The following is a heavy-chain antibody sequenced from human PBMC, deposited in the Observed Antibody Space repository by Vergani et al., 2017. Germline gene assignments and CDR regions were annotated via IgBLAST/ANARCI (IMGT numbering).Heavy chain of an antibody. D-gene: IGHD3-10*01. CDR3: AKDNGDYGMDV. V-gene: IGHV3-30-3*01. CDR2: ISYDGSNK. Sequence: QVQLVESGGGVVQPGRSLRLSCAASGFTFSSYAMHWVRQAPGKGLEWVAVISYDGSNKYYADSVKGRFTISRDNSKNTLYLQMNSLRAEDTAVYYCAKDNGDYGMDVWGQGTTVTVSS. J-gene: IGHJ6*02. CDR1: GFTFSSYA.